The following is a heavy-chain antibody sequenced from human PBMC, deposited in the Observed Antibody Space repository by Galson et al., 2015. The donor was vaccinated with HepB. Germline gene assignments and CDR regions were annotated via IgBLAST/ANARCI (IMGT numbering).Heavy chain of an antibody. J-gene: IGHJ4*02. D-gene: IGHD3-22*01. CDR3: ARGGETYYYDSSGYYYWDY. V-gene: IGHV4-59*01. CDR1: GGSISSYY. CDR2: IYYSGST. Sequence: ETLSLTCTVSGGSISSYYWSWIRQPPGKGLEWIGYIYYSGSTNYNPSLKSRVTISVDTSKNQFSLKLSSVTAADTAVYYCARGGETYYYDSSGYYYWDYWGQGTLVTVSS.